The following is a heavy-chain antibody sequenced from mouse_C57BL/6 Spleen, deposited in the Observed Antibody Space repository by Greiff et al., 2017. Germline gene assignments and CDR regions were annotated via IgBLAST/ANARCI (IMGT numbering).Heavy chain of an antibody. Sequence: QVQLKQSGAELVRPGTSVKMSCKASGYTFTNYWIGWAKQRPGHGLEWIGDIYPGGGYTNYNEKFKGKATLTADKSSSTAYMQFSSLTSEDSAIYYCALDSSGTRAMDYWGQGTSVTVSS. V-gene: IGHV1-63*01. CDR2: IYPGGGYT. D-gene: IGHD3-2*02. J-gene: IGHJ4*01. CDR1: GYTFTNYW. CDR3: ALDSSGTRAMDY.